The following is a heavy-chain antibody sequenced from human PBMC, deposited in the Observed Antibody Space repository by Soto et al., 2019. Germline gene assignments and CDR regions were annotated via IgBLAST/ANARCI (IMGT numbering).Heavy chain of an antibody. CDR2: IIPIFGTA. Sequence: QVQLVQSGAEVKKPGSSVKVSCKASGGTFSSYAISWVRQAPRQGLEWMGGIIPIFGTANYAQKFQGRVTITADESTSTAYMELSSLRSEDTAVYYCARRIAARVAGHYYGMDVWGQGTTVTVSS. CDR3: ARRIAARVAGHYYGMDV. CDR1: GGTFSSYA. J-gene: IGHJ6*02. V-gene: IGHV1-69*01. D-gene: IGHD6-6*01.